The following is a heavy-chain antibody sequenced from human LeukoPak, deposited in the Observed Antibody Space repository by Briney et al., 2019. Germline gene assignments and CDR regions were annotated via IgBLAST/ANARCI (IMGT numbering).Heavy chain of an antibody. CDR2: MNPNSGNT. CDR1: GYTFTSYD. Sequence: ASVKVSCKASGYTFTSYDINWVRQATGQGLEWMGWMNPNSGNTGYAQKFQGRVTITRNTSISTAYMELSSLRSEDTAAYYCARGPYYDFWSGYYDPYYYYMDVWGKGTTVTVSS. V-gene: IGHV1-8*03. J-gene: IGHJ6*03. D-gene: IGHD3-3*01. CDR3: ARGPYYDFWSGYYDPYYYYMDV.